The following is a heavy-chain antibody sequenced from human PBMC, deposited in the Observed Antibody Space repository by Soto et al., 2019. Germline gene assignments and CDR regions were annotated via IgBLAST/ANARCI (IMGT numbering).Heavy chain of an antibody. J-gene: IGHJ4*02. V-gene: IGHV1-8*01. Sequence: QVQLVQSGAEVRKPGASVRVSCKASGYTFDAFDIHWVRQATGQGLELMGWMNPYTGETAYTQTLRGRVPMTRDTSVSTAYMELTSLTSEDSAIYFCVRQAGGASTPGDDYWGQGTLVTVSS. CDR3: VRQAGGASTPGDDY. CDR1: GYTFDAFD. D-gene: IGHD2-15*01. CDR2: MNPYTGET.